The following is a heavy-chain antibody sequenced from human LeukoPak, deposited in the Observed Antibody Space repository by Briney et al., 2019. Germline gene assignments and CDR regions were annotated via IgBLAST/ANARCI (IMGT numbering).Heavy chain of an antibody. V-gene: IGHV4-38-2*02. CDR1: GYPISGGHY. J-gene: IGHJ5*02. D-gene: IGHD2-2*01. CDR2: IFHSETT. Sequence: KPSETLSLTCGVSGYPISGGHYWGRIRQPPGKGLEWIGSIFHSETTYYNPSLKSRVTMSVDKSKNQFSLILTSVTAADTAVYYCARDQPAARRWFDPWGQGTLVTVSS. CDR3: ARDQPAARRWFDP.